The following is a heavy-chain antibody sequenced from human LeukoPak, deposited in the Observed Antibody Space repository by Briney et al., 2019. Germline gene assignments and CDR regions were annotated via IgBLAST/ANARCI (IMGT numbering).Heavy chain of an antibody. J-gene: IGHJ5*02. D-gene: IGHD1-26*01. CDR3: ARAGSGRSPDWFDP. CDR1: GFTFSSYS. Sequence: GGSLRLSCAASGFTFSSYSMNWVRQAPGKGLEWVSYISSSGSTIYYADSVKGRFTISRDNAKNSLYLQMNSLRAEDTAVYYCARAGSGRSPDWFDPWGQGTLVTVSS. V-gene: IGHV3-48*04. CDR2: ISSSGSTI.